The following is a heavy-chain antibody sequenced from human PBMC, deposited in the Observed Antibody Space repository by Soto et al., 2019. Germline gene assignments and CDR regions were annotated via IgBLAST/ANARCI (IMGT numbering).Heavy chain of an antibody. V-gene: IGHV4-59*12. CDR1: GGSISSYY. CDR2: IYYSGST. D-gene: IGHD7-27*01. Sequence: PSGTLSLTCTVSGGSISSYYWSWIRQPPGKGLEWIGYIYYSGSTNYNPSLKSRVTISADTSKNQFSLRLSSVTAADTAVYYCARYKAGDPNCLDPWGQGTLVTVSS. J-gene: IGHJ5*02. CDR3: ARYKAGDPNCLDP.